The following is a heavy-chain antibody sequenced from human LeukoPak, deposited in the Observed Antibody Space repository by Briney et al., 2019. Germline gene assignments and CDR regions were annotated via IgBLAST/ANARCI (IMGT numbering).Heavy chain of an antibody. Sequence: SETLSLTCSVSGGSISRYYWSWIRQPPGKGLEWIGYIYYTGSTVCNPSLKSRVTISVDTSKNQFSLKLSSVTAADTAVYYCALEEIAAAATFDYWGQGTLVTVSS. CDR2: IYYTGST. CDR1: GGSISRYY. D-gene: IGHD6-13*01. CDR3: ALEEIAAAATFDY. V-gene: IGHV4-59*08. J-gene: IGHJ4*02.